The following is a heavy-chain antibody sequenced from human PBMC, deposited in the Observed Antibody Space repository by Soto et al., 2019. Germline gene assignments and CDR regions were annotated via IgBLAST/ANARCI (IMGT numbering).Heavy chain of an antibody. CDR2: ISSSGSNK. J-gene: IGHJ4*02. CDR1: GFTFSDYY. CDR3: ARVRGGSIVTTNLGLDY. D-gene: IGHD5-12*01. Sequence: GGSLRLSCAASGFTFSDYYMSWIRQAPGKGLEWVSYISSSGSNKYYADSVKGRFTVSRDNAKNSLYLQMNSLRAEDTAVYYCARVRGGSIVTTNLGLDYWGQGTLVTVS. V-gene: IGHV3-11*01.